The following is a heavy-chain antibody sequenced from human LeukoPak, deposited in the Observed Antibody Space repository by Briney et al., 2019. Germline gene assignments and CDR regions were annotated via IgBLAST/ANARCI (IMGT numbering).Heavy chain of an antibody. J-gene: IGHJ4*02. Sequence: GGSLRLSCAASGLTFSSYSMNWVRQAPARGLEWVSSISSSSCYIYYADSAKGRFTISRDNAKNSLYLQMNSLRPEDTAVYYCARMPDYGSGSYYVLDYWGQGTLVTVSS. CDR1: GLTFSSYS. CDR2: ISSSSCYI. D-gene: IGHD3-10*01. CDR3: ARMPDYGSGSYYVLDY. V-gene: IGHV3-21*01.